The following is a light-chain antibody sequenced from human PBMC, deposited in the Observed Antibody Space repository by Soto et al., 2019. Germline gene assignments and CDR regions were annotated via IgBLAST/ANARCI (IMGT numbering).Light chain of an antibody. Sequence: QSALTQPRSVSGSPGQSVTISCTGTSSDVGGYNYVSWYQQHPGKAPKLMIYDVSKRPSGVPDRFSGSKSGNTASLTISGLQAEDEADYYCCSYAEGVFGGGTKLTVL. CDR2: DVS. V-gene: IGLV2-11*01. CDR1: SSDVGGYNY. J-gene: IGLJ2*01. CDR3: CSYAEGV.